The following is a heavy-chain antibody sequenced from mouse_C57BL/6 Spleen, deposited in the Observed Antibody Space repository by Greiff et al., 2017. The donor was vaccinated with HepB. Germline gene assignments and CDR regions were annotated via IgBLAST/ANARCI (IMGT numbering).Heavy chain of an antibody. V-gene: IGHV1-26*01. J-gene: IGHJ3*01. D-gene: IGHD4-1*01. CDR2: INPNNGGT. Sequence: EVQLQQSGPELVKPGASVKISCKASGYTFTDYYMNWVKQSHGKSLEWIGDINPNNGGTSYNQKFKGKATLTVDKSSSTAYMELRSLTSEDSAVYYCANWDVPYWGQGTLVTVSA. CDR3: ANWDVPY. CDR1: GYTFTDYY.